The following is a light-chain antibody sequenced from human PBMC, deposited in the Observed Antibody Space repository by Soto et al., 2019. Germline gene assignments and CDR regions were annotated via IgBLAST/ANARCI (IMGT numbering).Light chain of an antibody. CDR3: QQRSNSPQT. V-gene: IGKV3-11*01. CDR1: QSVSSF. J-gene: IGKJ1*01. CDR2: DAS. Sequence: EIVLTQSPATLSLSPGERATLSCRASQSVSSFLAWYQQKPGQAPRLLLNDASSRATGIPARFSGSGSGTDFTLTISSLEPEDFAVYFCQQRSNSPQTFGQGTKVEIK.